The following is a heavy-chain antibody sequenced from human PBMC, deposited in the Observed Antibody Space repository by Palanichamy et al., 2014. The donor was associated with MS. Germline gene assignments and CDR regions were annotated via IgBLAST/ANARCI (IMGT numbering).Heavy chain of an antibody. CDR1: EFPFSSYA. D-gene: IGHD3-3*01. V-gene: IGHV3-30-3*01. CDR3: ARDGYYAFAMDV. Sequence: QVHAVESGGGVVQPGRSLRLSCEVSEFPFSSYAMHWVRQAPGKGLEWVGVISYEGSTKNYADSVKGRFTISRDNSMNTLYLQMNSLRTEGTATYYCARDGYYAFAMDVWGQGTTVFVSS. CDR2: ISYEGSTK. J-gene: IGHJ6*02.